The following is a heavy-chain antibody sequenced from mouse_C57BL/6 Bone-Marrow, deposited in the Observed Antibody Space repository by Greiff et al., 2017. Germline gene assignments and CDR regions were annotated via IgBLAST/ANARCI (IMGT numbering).Heavy chain of an antibody. D-gene: IGHD1-1*01. CDR2: IDPEGGDT. J-gene: IGHJ1*03. Sequence: VQLQQSGAELVRPGASVKLSCTASGFNIKDYSMHWVKQRPEQGLEWIGRIDPEGGDTEYAPKFQGKATMTADTSSNTAYLQLSRLTSEDTAVYYGSTNDGSSDWYFDVGGRGTTVTVSA. V-gene: IGHV14-1*01. CDR1: GFNIKDYS. CDR3: STNDGSSDWYFDV.